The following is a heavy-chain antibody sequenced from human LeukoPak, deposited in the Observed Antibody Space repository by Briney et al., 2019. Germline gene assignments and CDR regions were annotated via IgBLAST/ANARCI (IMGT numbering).Heavy chain of an antibody. Sequence: GGSLGLSCAAPGFMFHDYAIHWVRQAPGKGLEWVSLISGDGGSTFYADSVKGRFTISRDNAKNSLYLQMNSLRAEDTAVYFCPRVYSSSSGKGMDVWGQGTTVSVSS. D-gene: IGHD6-6*01. CDR3: PRVYSSSSGKGMDV. CDR1: GFMFHDYA. J-gene: IGHJ6*02. V-gene: IGHV3-43*02. CDR2: ISGDGGST.